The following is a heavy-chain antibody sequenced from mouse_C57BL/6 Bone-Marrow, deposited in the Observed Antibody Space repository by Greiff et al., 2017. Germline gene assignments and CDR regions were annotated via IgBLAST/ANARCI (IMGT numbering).Heavy chain of an antibody. CDR2: INPNNGGT. J-gene: IGHJ1*03. Sequence: VQLQQSGPELVKPGASVKIPCKASGYTFTDYNMDWVKQSHGKSLEWIGDINPNNGGTIYNQKFKGKATLTVDKSSSTAYMELRSLTSEDTAVYYCARAYYSNYTDWYFDVWGTGTTVTVSS. CDR3: ARAYYSNYTDWYFDV. CDR1: GYTFTDYN. V-gene: IGHV1-18*01. D-gene: IGHD2-5*01.